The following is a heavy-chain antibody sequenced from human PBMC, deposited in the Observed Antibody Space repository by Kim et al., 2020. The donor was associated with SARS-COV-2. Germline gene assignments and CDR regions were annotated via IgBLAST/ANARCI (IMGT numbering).Heavy chain of an antibody. J-gene: IGHJ4*02. D-gene: IGHD1-7*01. Sequence: PVKGRFTISRDDSKNTLYLQMNSLKTEDTAVYYCTTDPSFNWNYPTNFDYWGQGTLVTVSS. CDR3: TTDPSFNWNYPTNFDY. V-gene: IGHV3-15*01.